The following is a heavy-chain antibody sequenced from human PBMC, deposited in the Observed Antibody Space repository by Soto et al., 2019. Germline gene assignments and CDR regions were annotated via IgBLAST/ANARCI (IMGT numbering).Heavy chain of an antibody. Sequence: ASVKVSCKASGCTFTSYAMHWVRQAPGQRLEWMGWINAGNGNTKYSQKFQGRVTITRDTSASTAYMELSSLRSEDTAVYYCVSSYSSGWSFDYWGQGTLVTVT. V-gene: IGHV1-3*01. CDR3: VSSYSSGWSFDY. CDR1: GCTFTSYA. CDR2: INAGNGNT. D-gene: IGHD6-19*01. J-gene: IGHJ4*02.